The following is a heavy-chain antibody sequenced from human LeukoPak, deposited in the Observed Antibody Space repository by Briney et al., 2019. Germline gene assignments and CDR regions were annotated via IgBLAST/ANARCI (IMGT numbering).Heavy chain of an antibody. CDR1: GYTFTSYD. D-gene: IGHD6-6*01. V-gene: IGHV1-8*03. CDR3: ASIRGWYSSSARYAFDI. Sequence: GASVKVSCKASGYTFTSYDINWVRQATGQGLEWMGWMNPNSGNTGYAQKFQGRVTITRNTSISTAYMELSSLRSEDTAVYYCASIRGWYSSSARYAFDIWGQGTMVTVSS. J-gene: IGHJ3*02. CDR2: MNPNSGNT.